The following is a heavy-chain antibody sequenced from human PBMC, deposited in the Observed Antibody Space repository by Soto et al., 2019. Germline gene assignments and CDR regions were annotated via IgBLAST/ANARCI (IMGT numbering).Heavy chain of an antibody. CDR3: ARTYDSLDY. D-gene: IGHD3-22*01. J-gene: IGHJ4*02. Sequence: EVQLVESGGGLVKPGESLRLSCAASAITFSNYYMNWIRQTPGKGLEWVSSISNSGSHMFYADSVKGRFTISRDNAKNSLYLQMNSVEADDTDVYYCARTYDSLDYWGQGTLVTVSS. CDR2: ISNSGSHM. CDR1: AITFSNYY. V-gene: IGHV3-21*03.